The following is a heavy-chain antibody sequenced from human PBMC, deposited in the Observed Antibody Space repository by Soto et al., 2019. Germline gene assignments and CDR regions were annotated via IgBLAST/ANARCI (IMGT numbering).Heavy chain of an antibody. CDR3: ARIRPLVAAAGTGFAFDI. J-gene: IGHJ3*02. Sequence: GSGPTLVNPTETLTLTCTVSGFSLSNARMGVSWIRQPPGKALEWLAHIFSNDEKSYSTSLKSRLTISKDTSKSQVVLTMTNMDPVDTATYYCARIRPLVAAAGTGFAFDIWGQGTMVTVSS. V-gene: IGHV2-26*01. D-gene: IGHD6-13*01. CDR2: IFSNDEK. CDR1: GFSLSNARMG.